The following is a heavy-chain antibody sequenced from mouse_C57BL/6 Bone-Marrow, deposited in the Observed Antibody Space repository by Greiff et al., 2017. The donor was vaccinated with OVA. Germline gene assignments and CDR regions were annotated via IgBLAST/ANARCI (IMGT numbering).Heavy chain of an antibody. CDR1: GFTFSSYG. Sequence: EVKLVESGGDLVKPGGSLKLSCAASGFTFSSYGMSWVRQTPDKRLEWVATISSGGSYTYYPDSVKGRFTISRDNAKKTLYLQMSMLKSEDTAMYYCARGYDGYCGGAMDYWGQGTSVTVSS. CDR3: ARGYDGYCGGAMDY. J-gene: IGHJ4*01. CDR2: ISSGGSYT. D-gene: IGHD2-3*01. V-gene: IGHV5-6*02.